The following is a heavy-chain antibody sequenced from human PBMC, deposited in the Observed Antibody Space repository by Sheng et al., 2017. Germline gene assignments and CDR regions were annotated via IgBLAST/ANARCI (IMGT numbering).Heavy chain of an antibody. D-gene: IGHD5-12*01. J-gene: IGHJ6*02. CDR1: GGTFSSYA. V-gene: IGHV1-69*01. Sequence: QVQLVQSGAEVKKPGSSVKVSCKASGGTFSSYAISWVRQAPGQGLEWMGGIIPIFGTANYAQKFQGRVTITADESTSTAYMELSSLRSEDTAVYYCARRPRVATPYGYYYYYYGMDVWDQGP. CDR3: ARRPRVATPYGYYYYYYGMDV. CDR2: IIPIFGTA.